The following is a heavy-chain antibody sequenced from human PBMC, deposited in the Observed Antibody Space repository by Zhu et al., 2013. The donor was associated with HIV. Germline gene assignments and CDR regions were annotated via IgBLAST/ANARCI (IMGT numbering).Heavy chain of an antibody. CDR3: ARLPTMMPVWYFDL. D-gene: IGHD3-22*01. CDR2: IYHSGST. Sequence: QVQLLESGPGLVKPSQTLSLTCTVSGYSISSGYYWGWIRQPPGKGLEWIGSIYHSGSTYYNPSLKSRVTISVDTSKNQFSLKLSSVTAADTAVYYCARLPTMMPVWYFDLWGRGTLVTVSS. J-gene: IGHJ2*01. V-gene: IGHV4-38-2*02. CDR1: GYSISSGYY.